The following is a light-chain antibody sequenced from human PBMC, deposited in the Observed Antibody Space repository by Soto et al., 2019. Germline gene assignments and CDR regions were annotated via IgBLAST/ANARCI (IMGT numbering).Light chain of an antibody. CDR3: QQSDSIPPLT. CDR1: QTISMY. J-gene: IGKJ4*01. CDR2: AAS. V-gene: IGKV1-39*01. Sequence: EIQMTQAPSSLSASVGDRVTITCRASQTISMYLNWYQQKPGKAPILLISAASSLQTGVPSRFSGSGSGTDCTLTISSLQPEDCATDYCQQSDSIPPLTCGGGTRVEIK.